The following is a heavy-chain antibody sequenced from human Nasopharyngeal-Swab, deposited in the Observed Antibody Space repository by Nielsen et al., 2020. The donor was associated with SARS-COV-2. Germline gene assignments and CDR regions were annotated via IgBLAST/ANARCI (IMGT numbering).Heavy chain of an antibody. V-gene: IGHV2-5*02. D-gene: IGHD1-1*01. CDR1: GFSLRTSGVG. CDR2: IYWDDDK. J-gene: IGHJ3*02. Sequence: SGPTLVKPTQTLTLTCTFSGFSLRTSGVGVGWIRQPPGKALEWLALIYWDDDKRYSPSLKSRLTLTKDTSKNQVVLTMTSMDPVDTATYYCAHRDSGYDAFDIWGQGTMVTVSS. CDR3: AHRDSGYDAFDI.